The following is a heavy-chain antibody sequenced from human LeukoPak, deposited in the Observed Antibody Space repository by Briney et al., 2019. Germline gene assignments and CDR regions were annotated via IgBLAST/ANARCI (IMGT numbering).Heavy chain of an antibody. V-gene: IGHV4-34*01. Sequence: SETLSLTCAVYGRSFSGYYWSWIRQPPGKGLEWIGEINHSGSTNYNPSLKSRVTISVDTSKNQFSLKLSSVTAADTAVYYCARGKAAAGPDYWGQGTLVTVSS. J-gene: IGHJ4*02. CDR2: INHSGST. D-gene: IGHD6-13*01. CDR1: GRSFSGYY. CDR3: ARGKAAAGPDY.